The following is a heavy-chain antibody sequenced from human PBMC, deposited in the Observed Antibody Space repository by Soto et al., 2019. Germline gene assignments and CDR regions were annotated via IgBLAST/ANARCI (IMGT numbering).Heavy chain of an antibody. D-gene: IGHD3-3*01. CDR3: ARVFPDGWVEPGVVRGYLDT. CDR1: ADSFSSYG. J-gene: IGHJ4*02. V-gene: IGHV1-69*01. Sequence: QVQLVQSGAEVKEPGSAVKVSCKAPADSFSSYGISWVRQAPGQGLEWMGGIIPLVGTTNYEEKFQGRVTITADESTNTAYMELSSLRSEDTALYYCARVFPDGWVEPGVVRGYLDTWGRGTLVTVSS. CDR2: IIPLVGTT.